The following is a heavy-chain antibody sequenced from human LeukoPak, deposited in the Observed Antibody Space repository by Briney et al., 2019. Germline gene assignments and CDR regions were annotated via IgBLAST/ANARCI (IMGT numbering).Heavy chain of an antibody. D-gene: IGHD2-2*01. Sequence: PSETLSLTCAVYGGSFSGYYWSWIRQPPGKGLEWIGSIYHSGSTYYNPSLKSRVTISVDTSKNQFSLKLSSVTAADTAVYYCAREGLVVPAANGPTCWFDPWGQGTLVTVSS. CDR2: IYHSGST. J-gene: IGHJ5*02. CDR3: AREGLVVPAANGPTCWFDP. CDR1: GGSFSGYY. V-gene: IGHV4-34*01.